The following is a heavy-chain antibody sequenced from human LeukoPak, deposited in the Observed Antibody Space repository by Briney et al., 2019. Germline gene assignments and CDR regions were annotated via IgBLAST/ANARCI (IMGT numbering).Heavy chain of an antibody. D-gene: IGHD6-13*01. V-gene: IGHV4-30-4*08. CDR1: GGSTSSGDYY. CDR2: IYYSGST. Sequence: SQTLSLTCTVSGGSTSSGDYYWSWIRQPPGKGLEWIGYIYYSGSTYYNPSLKSRVTISVDTSKNQFSLKLSSVTAADTAVYYCARGDSAYCSSYDWGQGTLVTVSS. CDR3: ARGDSAYCSSYD. J-gene: IGHJ4*02.